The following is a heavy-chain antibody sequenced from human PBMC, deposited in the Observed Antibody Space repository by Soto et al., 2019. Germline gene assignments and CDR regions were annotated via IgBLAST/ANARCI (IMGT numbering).Heavy chain of an antibody. CDR2: ISGSGDTT. CDR1: GFTFSSYA. Sequence: EVQLLESGGDLVQPGGSLRLSCVGSGFTFSSYAMNWVRQAPGKGLEWVSAISGSGDTTYYADSVKGHFTISRDNSKNTLYLQMISLKAEDTAVYYSAKYRCGATTGTSINWGQGTLVTVSS. CDR3: AKYRCGATTGTSIN. D-gene: IGHD4-4*01. J-gene: IGHJ4*02. V-gene: IGHV3-23*01.